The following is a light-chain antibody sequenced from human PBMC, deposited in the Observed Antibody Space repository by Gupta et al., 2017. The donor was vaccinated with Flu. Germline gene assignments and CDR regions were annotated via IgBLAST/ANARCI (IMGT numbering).Light chain of an antibody. Sequence: DIVMTQTPLSLSVTPGQAASISCRSSQSLMHSDGMTYFFWYVQKPVQPPQLLIYEVSKRFSGVPDRFSGSGSGKDFTLKSSRVEAEDVGIYYCMQSVNCRTFGQGTKVEVK. CDR3: MQSVNCRT. CDR2: EVS. V-gene: IGKV2D-29*01. CDR1: QSLMHSDGMTY. J-gene: IGKJ1*01.